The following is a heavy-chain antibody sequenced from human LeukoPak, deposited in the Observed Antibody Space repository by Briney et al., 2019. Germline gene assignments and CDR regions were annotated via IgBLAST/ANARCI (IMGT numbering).Heavy chain of an antibody. CDR3: AKVFDYGDRDAFDI. Sequence: GGSLRLSCAASGFTFSSYVMSWVRQAPGKGLEWASTIRGSGGSTYYADSVKGRFTISRDNSKNTLYLQMNSLRAEDTAVYYCAKVFDYGDRDAFDIWGQGTMVTVSS. CDR1: GFTFSSYV. V-gene: IGHV3-23*01. D-gene: IGHD4-17*01. J-gene: IGHJ3*02. CDR2: IRGSGGST.